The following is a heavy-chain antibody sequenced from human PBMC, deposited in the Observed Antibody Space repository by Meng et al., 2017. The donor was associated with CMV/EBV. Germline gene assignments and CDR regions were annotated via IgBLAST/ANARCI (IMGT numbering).Heavy chain of an antibody. CDR1: GYTFTGYY. J-gene: IGHJ6*02. V-gene: IGHV1-2*02. CDR3: ARSHSSSYYYYYYGMDV. Sequence: ASVKVSCKASGYTFTGYYMHWVRQAPGQRLEWMGWINPNSGGTNYAQKFQGRVTMTRDTSISTAYMELSRLRSDDTAVYYCARSHSSSYYYYYYGMDVWGQGTTVTVSS. D-gene: IGHD6-6*01. CDR2: INPNSGGT.